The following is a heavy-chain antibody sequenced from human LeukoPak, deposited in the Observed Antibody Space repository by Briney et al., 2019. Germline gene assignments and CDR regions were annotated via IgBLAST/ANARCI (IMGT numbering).Heavy chain of an antibody. CDR3: AKIRPMIVVVMPSYFDY. CDR2: ISGSGGST. J-gene: IGHJ4*02. Sequence: GGSLRLSCAASGFTFSSYSMNWVRQAPGKGLEWVSAISGSGGSTYYADSVKGRFTISRDNSKNTLYLQMNSLRAEDTAVYYCAKIRPMIVVVMPSYFDYWGQGTLVTVSS. CDR1: GFTFSSYS. V-gene: IGHV3-23*01. D-gene: IGHD3-22*01.